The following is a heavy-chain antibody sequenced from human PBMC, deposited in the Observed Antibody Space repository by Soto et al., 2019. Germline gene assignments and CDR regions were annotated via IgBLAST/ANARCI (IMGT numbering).Heavy chain of an antibody. CDR1: GGSISSSTYY. D-gene: IGHD3-10*01. J-gene: IGHJ4*02. CDR3: ARHISGHYMSSYFDY. V-gene: IGHV4-39*01. Sequence: PSETLSLTCTVSGGSISSSTYYWGWIRQPPGKELEWIGNIYYSGSTNYNPSLKSRVTISVDTSKNQLSLNLRSVTATDTAVYYCARHISGHYMSSYFDYWGQGILVTVSS. CDR2: IYYSGST.